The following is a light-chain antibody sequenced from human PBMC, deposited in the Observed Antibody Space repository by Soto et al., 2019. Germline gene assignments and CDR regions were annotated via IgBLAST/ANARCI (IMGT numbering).Light chain of an antibody. CDR2: HAS. Sequence: DIQMTQSPSTLPASVVDRVTITCLASQSISNWLAWYQQKPGTAPKVLIYHASNLQSGFPSRFSGSGSGTEFTLTISSLQPDDFATYYCQHYNSYSEAFGQGTKVDIK. CDR1: QSISNW. V-gene: IGKV1-5*01. J-gene: IGKJ1*01. CDR3: QHYNSYSEA.